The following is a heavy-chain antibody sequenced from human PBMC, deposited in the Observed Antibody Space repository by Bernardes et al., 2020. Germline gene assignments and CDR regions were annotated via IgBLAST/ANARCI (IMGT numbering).Heavy chain of an antibody. Sequence: SETLSLTCTVSGCSISSYYWSWIRQPPGKGLEWIGYIYYSGSPNYNPSLKSRVTISVDTSKNQFPLKLSSVIAADTAVYYCARASDYYDSSGYYGGYYFDYWGQGTLVTVSS. CDR3: ARASDYYDSSGYYGGYYFDY. J-gene: IGHJ4*02. CDR2: IYYSGSP. D-gene: IGHD3-22*01. CDR1: GCSISSYY. V-gene: IGHV4-59*01.